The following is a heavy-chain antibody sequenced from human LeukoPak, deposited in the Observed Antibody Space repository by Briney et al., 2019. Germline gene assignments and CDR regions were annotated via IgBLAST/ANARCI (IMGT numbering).Heavy chain of an antibody. CDR3: ASSPHYYYYMDV. J-gene: IGHJ6*03. Sequence: ASVKVSCMASGYTFTGYYMHWVRQAPGQGLEWMGWINPNSGGTNYAQKFQGRVTMTRDTSISTAYMELSRLRSDDTAVYYCASSPHYYYYMDVWGKGTTVTVSS. V-gene: IGHV1-2*02. CDR2: INPNSGGT. CDR1: GYTFTGYY.